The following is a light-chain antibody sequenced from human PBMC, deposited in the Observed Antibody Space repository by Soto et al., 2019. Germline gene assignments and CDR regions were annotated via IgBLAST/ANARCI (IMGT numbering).Light chain of an antibody. CDR2: DVS. Sequence: QSALTQPASVSGSPRRSITISCTGTSSDVGGYNYVSWYQQHPGKAPKLMIYDVSNRPSGVSNRFSGSKSGNTASLTISGLQAEDEADYYCSSYTSSSTVVFGGGTKVTVL. CDR3: SSYTSSSTVV. V-gene: IGLV2-14*01. CDR1: SSDVGGYNY. J-gene: IGLJ2*01.